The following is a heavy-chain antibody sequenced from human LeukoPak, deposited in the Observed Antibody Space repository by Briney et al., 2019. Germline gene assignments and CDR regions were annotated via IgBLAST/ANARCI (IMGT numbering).Heavy chain of an antibody. J-gene: IGHJ4*02. V-gene: IGHV3-33*01. CDR3: ARESGSSWYAIGY. CDR2: IWYDGSNK. Sequence: GRSLRLSCAASGFTFSSYGMHWVRQAPGKGLEWVAVIWYDGSNKYYADSVKGRFTISRDNSKNTLYLQMNSLRAEDTAVYYCARESGSSWYAIGYWGQGTLVTVSS. CDR1: GFTFSSYG. D-gene: IGHD6-13*01.